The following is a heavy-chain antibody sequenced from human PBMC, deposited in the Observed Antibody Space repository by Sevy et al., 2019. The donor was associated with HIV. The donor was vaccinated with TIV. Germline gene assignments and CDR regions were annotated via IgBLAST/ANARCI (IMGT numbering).Heavy chain of an antibody. D-gene: IGHD6-6*01. J-gene: IGHJ4*02. CDR3: AKVMYSSSSGDAGFDY. CDR1: GFTFSSYA. Sequence: GGSLRLSCAASGFTFSSYAMSWVRQAPGKGLEWVSAISGSGGSTYYADSVKGRFTISRDNSKNTLYLQMNSLRAEDTDVYYCAKVMYSSSSGDAGFDYWGQGTLVTVSS. V-gene: IGHV3-23*01. CDR2: ISGSGGST.